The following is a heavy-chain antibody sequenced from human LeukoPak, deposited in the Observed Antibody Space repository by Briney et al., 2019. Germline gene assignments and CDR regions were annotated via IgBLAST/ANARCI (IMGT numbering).Heavy chain of an antibody. CDR1: GFSFSSYA. CDR3: PKGWAPAPYIGYGGYYFDY. CDR2: IRGSGGGT. Sequence: GGSLRLSCAASGFSFSSYAMSWVRQAPGKGLEWVSAIRGSGGGTYYADSVTGRLTISRYNSKTTMYLQINSVRSDDTAEEYCPKGWAPAPYIGYGGYYFDYWGQGTLVTVSS. D-gene: IGHD5-12*01. J-gene: IGHJ4*02. V-gene: IGHV3-23*01.